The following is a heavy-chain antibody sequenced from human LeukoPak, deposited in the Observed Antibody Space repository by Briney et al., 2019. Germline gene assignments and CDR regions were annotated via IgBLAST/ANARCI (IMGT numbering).Heavy chain of an antibody. J-gene: IGHJ6*02. CDR2: ISAYNGNT. CDR1: GYTFTGYY. CDR3: ARGLPWGQNSLYGMDV. D-gene: IGHD3-16*01. Sequence: ASVKVSCKASGYTFTGYYMHWVRQAPGQGLEWVGWISAYNGNTNYAQKVQGRVTMTRDISTSTAYMELRSLRSDDTAVYYCARGLPWGQNSLYGMDVWGQGTTVSVSS. V-gene: IGHV1-18*04.